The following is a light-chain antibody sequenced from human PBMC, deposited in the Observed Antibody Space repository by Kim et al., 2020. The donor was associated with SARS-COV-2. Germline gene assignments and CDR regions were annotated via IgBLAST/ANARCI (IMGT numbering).Light chain of an antibody. J-gene: IGLJ3*02. CDR1: SSDVGSYNL. CDR3: CSYAGSTAWV. CDR2: EES. V-gene: IGLV2-23*01. Sequence: QSALTQPASVSGSPGQSITISCTGSSSDVGSYNLVSWYQHHPDEAPKLIILEESKRPSGVSNRFSGSKSGNTASLTISGLQAEDEADYYCCSYAGSTAWVFGGGTQLTVL.